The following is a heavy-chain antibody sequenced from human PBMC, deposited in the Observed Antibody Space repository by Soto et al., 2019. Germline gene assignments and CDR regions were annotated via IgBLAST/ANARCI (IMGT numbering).Heavy chain of an antibody. J-gene: IGHJ4*02. CDR1: GYTFTSYD. D-gene: IGHD6-19*01. V-gene: IGHV1-8*01. CDR3: ARERSSGWYVDY. Sequence: ASVKLSCKASGYTFTSYDINWVRQATGQGLEWMGWMNPNSGNTGYAQKFQGRATMTRNTSISTAYMELSSLRSEDTAVYYCARERSSGWYVDYWGQGTLVTVSS. CDR2: MNPNSGNT.